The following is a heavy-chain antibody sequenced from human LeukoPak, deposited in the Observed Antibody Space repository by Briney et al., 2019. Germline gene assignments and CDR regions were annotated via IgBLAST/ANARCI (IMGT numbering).Heavy chain of an antibody. CDR2: IWYDGSNK. V-gene: IGHV3-33*01. Sequence: GGSLRLSCAASGFTFSNYGVHWVRQAPGKGLEWVAVIWYDGSNKYYADSVKGRLTISRDNSKNTVYLQMNSLRAEDTAMYYCARDFYVGSKSYYIGYWGHGTLVTVSS. CDR3: ARDFYVGSKSYYIGY. D-gene: IGHD3-10*01. CDR1: GFTFSNYG. J-gene: IGHJ4*01.